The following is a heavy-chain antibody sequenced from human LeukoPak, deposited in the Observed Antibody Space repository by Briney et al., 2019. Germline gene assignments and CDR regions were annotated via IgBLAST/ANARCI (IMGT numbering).Heavy chain of an antibody. CDR3: ARYASGSYHLDL. D-gene: IGHD3-10*01. J-gene: IGHJ4*02. CDR2: IKPDGSET. Sequence: GGSLRLSCAVSGFTISSYWRSWVRQAPGKGLEWVAKIKPDGSETNHVDSVRGRFTISRDNAKNSLNLQMNSMRAEDTAVYYCARYASGSYHLDLCGQGNLVTVSS. CDR1: GFTISSYW. V-gene: IGHV3-7*01.